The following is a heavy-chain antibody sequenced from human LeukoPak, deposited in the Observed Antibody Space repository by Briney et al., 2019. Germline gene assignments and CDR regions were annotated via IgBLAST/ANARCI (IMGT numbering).Heavy chain of an antibody. CDR1: GGSISSSNW. J-gene: IGHJ3*02. V-gene: IGHV4-4*02. Sequence: SETLSLTCAVSGGSISSSNWWSWVRQPPGKGLEWIGEIYHSGSTNYNPSLKSRVTISVDKSKNQFSLKLSSVTAADTAVYYCARDAPNYDFWSGTDGFGIWGQGTMVTVSS. CDR3: ARDAPNYDFWSGTDGFGI. D-gene: IGHD3-3*01. CDR2: IYHSGST.